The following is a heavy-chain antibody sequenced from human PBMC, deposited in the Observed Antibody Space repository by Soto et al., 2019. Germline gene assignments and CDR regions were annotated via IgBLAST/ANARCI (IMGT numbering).Heavy chain of an antibody. V-gene: IGHV1-69*01. CDR2: IIPIVGTA. CDR1: GGTFSSYA. J-gene: IGHJ4*02. Sequence: QVQLVQSGAEVKKPGSSVKVSCKASGGTFSSYAISWVRQAPGQGLEWMGGIIPIVGTANYAQKFQGRVTITADESTSTAYMELSSLRSDDTAVYYCTREGKTRIAARPGFDYWGQGTLVTVSS. CDR3: TREGKTRIAARPGFDY. D-gene: IGHD6-6*01.